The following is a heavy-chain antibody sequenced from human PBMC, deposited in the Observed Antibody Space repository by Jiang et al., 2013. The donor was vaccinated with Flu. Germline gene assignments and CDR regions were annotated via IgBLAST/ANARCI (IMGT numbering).Heavy chain of an antibody. D-gene: IGHD1-26*01. CDR3: ARIESGPMRFYYHYGMDV. CDR1: GYSFYGFW. J-gene: IGHJ6*02. CDR2: IYPDDSKS. Sequence: GAEVKKPGESLKISCKGSGYSFYGFWIVWVRQMPGKGLEWMGMIYPDDSKSRYSPSFQGQVTISADKSISTAYLQWSSLKASDTAMYYCARIESGPMRFYYHYGMDVWGQGTTVTVSS. V-gene: IGHV5-51*03.